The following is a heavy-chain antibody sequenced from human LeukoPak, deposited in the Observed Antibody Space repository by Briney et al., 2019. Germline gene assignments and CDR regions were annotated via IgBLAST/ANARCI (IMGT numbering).Heavy chain of an antibody. V-gene: IGHV4-61*01. Sequence: SETLSLTCTVSGGSVSSGTYYWSWIRQPPGKGLEWIGYIYYSGSTNYNPSLKSRVTVSVDTSKNQCSLKLSSVTAADTAVYYCARDIVGVTRAFGYWGQGTLATVSS. J-gene: IGHJ4*02. CDR3: ARDIVGVTRAFGY. D-gene: IGHD1-26*01. CDR2: IYYSGST. CDR1: GGSVSSGTYY.